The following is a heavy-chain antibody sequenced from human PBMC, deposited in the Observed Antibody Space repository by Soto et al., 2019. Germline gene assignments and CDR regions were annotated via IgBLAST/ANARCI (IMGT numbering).Heavy chain of an antibody. CDR3: AKRAGGSGPIRLDY. Sequence: EVQLLESGGGLVQPGGSLRLSCAASGFTFSSSVMNWVRQAPGRGLEWVSGISGSGSSTDYADSVRGRFTISRDNSKNSLYLQISSMGAADTAVYYCAKRAGGSGPIRLDYWGQGTLVSVSS. CDR2: ISGSGSST. J-gene: IGHJ4*02. D-gene: IGHD3-10*01. V-gene: IGHV3-23*01. CDR1: GFTFSSSV.